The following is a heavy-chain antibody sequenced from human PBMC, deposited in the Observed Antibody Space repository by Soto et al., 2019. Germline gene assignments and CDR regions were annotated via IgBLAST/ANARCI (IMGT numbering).Heavy chain of an antibody. CDR2: ISTYNGNT. D-gene: IGHD2-21*02. CDR1: GYTFTSYG. J-gene: IGHJ4*02. Sequence: VKVSCKASGYTFTSYGISWVRQAPGQGLEWMGWISTYNGNTNYAQKFQGRVTMTTDTSTSTAYMELRSPRSDDTAVYYCTRDGVVVVTAIIYWGQGTLVTVSS. V-gene: IGHV1-18*01. CDR3: TRDGVVVVTAIIY.